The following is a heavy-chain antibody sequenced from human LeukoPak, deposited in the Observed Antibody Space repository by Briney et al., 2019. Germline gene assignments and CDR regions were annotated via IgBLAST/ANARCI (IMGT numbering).Heavy chain of an antibody. CDR2: INPDGSEK. Sequence: GGSLRLSCAASGITFSSYWMSWVRQAPRKGLEWVANINPDGSEKYCVDSVKGRFTISRDNAKSSLYPQMNSLRAEDTAVYYCARGDGYNYHFDYWGQGALVTVSS. J-gene: IGHJ4*02. CDR1: GITFSSYW. V-gene: IGHV3-7*05. CDR3: ARGDGYNYHFDY. D-gene: IGHD5-24*01.